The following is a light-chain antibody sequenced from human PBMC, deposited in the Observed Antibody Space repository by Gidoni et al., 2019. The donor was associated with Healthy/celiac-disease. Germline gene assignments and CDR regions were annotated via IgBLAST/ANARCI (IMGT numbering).Light chain of an antibody. Sequence: ELVMTQSPATLSVSPGERAHLSCRASQSVSSYLTWYQQKPGQAPRLLIYGASNRDTGLPARFSGSGSGTEFTLTISSLQSEDFATYYCQQYNNWPGTFGQGTKVEIK. CDR1: QSVSSY. V-gene: IGKV3-15*01. CDR2: GAS. J-gene: IGKJ1*01. CDR3: QQYNNWPGT.